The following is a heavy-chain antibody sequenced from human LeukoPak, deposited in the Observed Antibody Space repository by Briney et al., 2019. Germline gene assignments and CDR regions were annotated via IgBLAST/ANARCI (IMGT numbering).Heavy chain of an antibody. CDR2: IYTSGST. V-gene: IGHV4-61*02. J-gene: IGHJ5*02. Sequence: SETLSLTCTVSGDSISSGDYYWSRIRQPAGKGLEWIGRIYTSGSTNYNPSLKSRVTISVDTSKNQFSLKLSSVTAADTAVYYCARERVWRYCGGDSCGWFDPWGQGTLVTVSS. CDR3: ARERVWRYCGGDSCGWFDP. CDR1: GDSISSGDYY. D-gene: IGHD2-21*02.